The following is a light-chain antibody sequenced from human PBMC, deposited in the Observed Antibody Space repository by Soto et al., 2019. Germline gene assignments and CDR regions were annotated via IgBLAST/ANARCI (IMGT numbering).Light chain of an antibody. CDR1: QDITYY. V-gene: IGKV1-33*01. J-gene: IGKJ1*01. CDR3: QLYGNLPRT. CDR2: DAS. Sequence: DIQMTQSPSSLSASVGDRVTITCQASQDITYYLNWYQQKPGKAPKLLIYDASTLQTGVPSRFAGSGSGTDFTFTISSLQHEDSATYYCQLYGNLPRTFGQGTKVEIK.